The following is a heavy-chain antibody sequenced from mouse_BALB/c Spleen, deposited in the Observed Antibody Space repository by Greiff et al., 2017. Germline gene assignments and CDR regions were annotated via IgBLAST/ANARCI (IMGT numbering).Heavy chain of an antibody. Sequence: VQRVESGAELVRPGTSVKVSCKASGYAFTNYLIEWVKQRPGQGLEWIGVINPGSGGTNYNEKFKGKATLTADKSSSTAYMQLSSLTSDDSAVYFCARRGLTVFDYWGQGTTLTVSS. CDR1: GYAFTNYL. CDR3: ARRGLTVFDY. D-gene: IGHD4-1*01. J-gene: IGHJ2*01. CDR2: INPGSGGT. V-gene: IGHV1-54*01.